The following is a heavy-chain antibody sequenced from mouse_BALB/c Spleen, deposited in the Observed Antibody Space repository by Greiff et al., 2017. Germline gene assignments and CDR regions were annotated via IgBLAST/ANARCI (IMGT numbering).Heavy chain of an antibody. CDR1: GYSITSDYA. CDR2: ISYSGST. Sequence: EVQLQQSGPGLVKPSQSLSLTCTVTGYSITSDYAWTWIRQFPGNKLEWMGYISYSGSTSYTPSLKSRISITRDTSKNQFFLQWNSVTTEDTATYYCARNYAMGYWGEGASLTVSS. V-gene: IGHV3-2*02. J-gene: IGHJ4*01. CDR3: ARNYAMGY.